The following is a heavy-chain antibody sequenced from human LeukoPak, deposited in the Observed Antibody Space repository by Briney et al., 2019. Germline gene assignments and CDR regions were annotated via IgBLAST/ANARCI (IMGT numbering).Heavy chain of an antibody. CDR3: ARQGGVAAPLDY. CDR2: IYYSGST. J-gene: IGHJ4*02. V-gene: IGHV4-61*01. Sequence: SETLSLTCAVSGDSVSSGSSYWSWIRQPPGKGLEWIGYIYYSGSTNYNPSLKSRVTISVDTSKNQFSLKLSSVTAADTAVYYCARQGGVAAPLDYWGQGTLVTVSS. D-gene: IGHD2-8*02. CDR1: GDSVSSGSSY.